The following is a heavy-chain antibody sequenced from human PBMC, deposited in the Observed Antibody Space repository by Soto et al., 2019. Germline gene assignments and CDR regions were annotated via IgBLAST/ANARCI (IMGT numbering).Heavy chain of an antibody. D-gene: IGHD6-13*01. Sequence: ASVKVSCKASGYTFITNDINWVRQASGQGLEWMGWMKPSTGDSGSDQDFQGRITMTRDTATSTAYMELSSLKFEDTAVYYCARGGPAAGFDLWGQGSLVTVSS. CDR3: ARGGPAAGFDL. J-gene: IGHJ5*02. V-gene: IGHV1-8*01. CDR2: MKPSTGDS. CDR1: GYTFITND.